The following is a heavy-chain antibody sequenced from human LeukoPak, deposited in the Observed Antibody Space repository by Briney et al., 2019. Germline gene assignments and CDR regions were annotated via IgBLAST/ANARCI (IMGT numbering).Heavy chain of an antibody. J-gene: IGHJ6*03. CDR3: AKGSSSSWYYSPDYYYMDV. V-gene: IGHV3-23*01. CDR1: GFTFSSHG. D-gene: IGHD6-13*01. CDR2: ISGSGDYT. Sequence: GGSLRLSCAASGFTFSSHGMSWVRQAPGKGLEWVSTISGSGDYTYYADSVKGRFTISRDNSKNTLYLQMNSLRAEDTAVYYCAKGSSSSWYYSPDYYYMDVWGKGTTVTVSS.